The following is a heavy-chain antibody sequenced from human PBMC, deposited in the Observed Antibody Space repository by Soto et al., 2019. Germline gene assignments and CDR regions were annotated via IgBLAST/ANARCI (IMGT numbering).Heavy chain of an antibody. CDR1: GYTFTGYY. D-gene: IGHD6-6*01. CDR3: ARDSSSSEAPDYYFDY. V-gene: IGHV1-2*04. J-gene: IGHJ4*02. Sequence: ASVKVSCKASGYTFTGYYMHWVRQAPGQGLEWMGWINPNSGGTNYAQKFQGWVTMTRDTPISTAYMELSRLRSDDTAVYYCARDSSSSEAPDYYFDYWGQGTLVTVS. CDR2: INPNSGGT.